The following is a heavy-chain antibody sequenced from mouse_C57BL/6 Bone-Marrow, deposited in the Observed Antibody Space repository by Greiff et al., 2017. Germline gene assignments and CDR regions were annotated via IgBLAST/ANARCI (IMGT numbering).Heavy chain of an antibody. J-gene: IGHJ2*01. CDR3: ALATVGSTDD. D-gene: IGHD1-1*01. CDR2: ISYDGST. Sequence: EVQLVESGPGLVKPSPSLSLTCSVTGYSITGGYYWNWIRQFPGTKLEWMGYISYDGSTNYNPSLKNRISITRDTSNNQFFLKLNSVTTEDTATYYCALATVGSTDDWGQGTTLTVSS. CDR1: GYSITGGYY. V-gene: IGHV3-6*01.